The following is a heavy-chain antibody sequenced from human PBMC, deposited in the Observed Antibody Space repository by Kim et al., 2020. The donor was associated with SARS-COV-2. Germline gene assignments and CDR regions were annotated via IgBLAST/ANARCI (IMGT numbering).Heavy chain of an antibody. J-gene: IGHJ1*01. V-gene: IGHV1-18*01. CDR1: GYTFTSYG. D-gene: IGHD3-22*01. CDR3: AGEGGGYYDSSGLIQH. CDR2: ISTYDANT. Sequence: ASVKVSCKASGYTFTSYGISWVRQAPGQGLEWMGWISTYDANTNYAQKLQGRVTMTTDTSTSTAYMELRSLRSDDTAVYYCAGEGGGYYDSSGLIQHWGQGTLVTVSS.